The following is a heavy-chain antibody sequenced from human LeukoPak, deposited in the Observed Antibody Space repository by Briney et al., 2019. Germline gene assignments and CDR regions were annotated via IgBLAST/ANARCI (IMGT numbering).Heavy chain of an antibody. CDR3: AKDQMYYDFWSGLDY. Sequence: GGSLRLSCAASGFTFSSYAMSWVRQAPGKGLEWVSAISGSGGSTYYADSVKGRFTISRGNSKNTLYLQMNSLRAEDTAVYYCAKDQMYYDFWSGLDYWGQGTLVTVSS. CDR1: GFTFSSYA. CDR2: ISGSGGST. V-gene: IGHV3-23*01. D-gene: IGHD3-3*01. J-gene: IGHJ4*02.